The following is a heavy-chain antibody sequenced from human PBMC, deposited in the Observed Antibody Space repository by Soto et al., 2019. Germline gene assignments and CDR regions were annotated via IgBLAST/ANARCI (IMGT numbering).Heavy chain of an antibody. CDR3: AKPHPTPDYDFWSGNYHGMDV. V-gene: IGHV1-8*01. CDR1: GYTFTSYD. CDR2: MNPNSGNT. J-gene: IGHJ6*02. Sequence: ASVKVSCKASGYTFTSYDINWVRQATGQGLEWMGWMNPNSGNTGYAQKFQGRVTMTRNTSISTAYMELSSLRSEDTAVYYCAKPHPTPDYDFWSGNYHGMDVWGQGTTVTVSS. D-gene: IGHD3-3*01.